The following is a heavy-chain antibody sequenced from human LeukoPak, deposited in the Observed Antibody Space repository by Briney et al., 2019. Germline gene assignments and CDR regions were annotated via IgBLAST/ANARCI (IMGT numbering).Heavy chain of an antibody. D-gene: IGHD6-25*01. Sequence: ASVKVSCKASGYTFTSYYMHWVRQAPGQGLEWMGIINPSGGSTSYAQKFQGRVTMTRDTSTSTVYMELSSLRAEDTAVYYCARDRVANPRLNWFDPWGQGTLVTVSS. CDR1: GYTFTSYY. CDR3: ARDRVANPRLNWFDP. CDR2: INPSGGST. V-gene: IGHV1-46*01. J-gene: IGHJ5*02.